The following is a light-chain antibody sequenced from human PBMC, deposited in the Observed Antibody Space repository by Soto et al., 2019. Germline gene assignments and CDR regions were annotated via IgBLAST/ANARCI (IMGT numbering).Light chain of an antibody. CDR2: GAS. CDR3: QQYKNWPFT. J-gene: IGKJ4*01. CDR1: QSVSSN. V-gene: IGKV3-15*01. Sequence: EIVMTQSPATLSVSPGERATLSCRASQSVSSNFAWYQQKPGQAPRLLIYGASTRATGIPARFSGSGSGTEFTLTISSLQSEDFAVYYCQQYKNWPFTFGGGTKVEIK.